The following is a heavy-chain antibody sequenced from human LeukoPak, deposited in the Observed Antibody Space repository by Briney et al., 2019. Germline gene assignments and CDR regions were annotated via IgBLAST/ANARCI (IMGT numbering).Heavy chain of an antibody. CDR1: GFTFSSYA. CDR3: AKHPQGIAVAGYFDY. J-gene: IGHJ4*02. CDR2: IGGSGGST. V-gene: IGHV3-23*01. Sequence: GGSLRLSCAASGFTFSSYAMSWVRQAPGKGLEWVSAIGGSGGSTYYADSVKGRFTISRDNSKNTLYLQMNSLRAEDTAVYYCAKHPQGIAVAGYFDYWGQGTLVTVSS. D-gene: IGHD6-19*01.